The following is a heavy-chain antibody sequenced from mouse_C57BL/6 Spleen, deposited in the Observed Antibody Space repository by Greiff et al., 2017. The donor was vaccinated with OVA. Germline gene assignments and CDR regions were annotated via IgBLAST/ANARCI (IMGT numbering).Heavy chain of an antibody. D-gene: IGHD1-1*01. J-gene: IGHJ4*01. CDR2: IDPNSGGT. CDR3: ARAFITTVVVIGMDY. V-gene: IGHV1-72*01. Sequence: QVQLQQPGAELVKPGASVKLSCKASGYTFTSYWMHWVKQRPGRGLAWIGRIDPNSGGTKYNEKLKSKATLTVDKPSSTAYMQLSSLTSEDSAVYYCARAFITTVVVIGMDYWGQGTSVTVSS. CDR1: GYTFTSYW.